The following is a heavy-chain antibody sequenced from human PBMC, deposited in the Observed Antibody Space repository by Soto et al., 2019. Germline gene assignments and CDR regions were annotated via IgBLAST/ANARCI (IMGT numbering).Heavy chain of an antibody. J-gene: IGHJ4*02. CDR1: GYTFDNYG. Sequence: QVKLVQSGAEVKKSGASVRVSCKASGYTFDNYGISWVRQAPGLGLEWMGWISAYNGHTNYAQKFQDRVNMTTDTSTRTAYMELRSLTSHDTAVFYCARDDGWSSASLVDYWGQGTVVTVSA. CDR2: ISAYNGHT. D-gene: IGHD6-19*01. V-gene: IGHV1-18*01. CDR3: ARDDGWSSASLVDY.